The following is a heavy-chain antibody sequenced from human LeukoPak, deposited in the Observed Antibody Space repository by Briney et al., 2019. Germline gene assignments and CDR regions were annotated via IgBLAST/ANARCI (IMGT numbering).Heavy chain of an antibody. CDR1: GYSFTSYW. V-gene: IGHV5-51*01. D-gene: IGHD6-19*01. CDR3: ARQSLAVGPASY. Sequence: GESLKISGKGSGYSFTSYWIGWGRQMPGKGLEWMGIIYPSDSDTRYSPSFQGQVTISADKSISTAYLQWSSLKASDTAMYYCARQSLAVGPASYWGQGTLVTVSS. J-gene: IGHJ4*02. CDR2: IYPSDSDT.